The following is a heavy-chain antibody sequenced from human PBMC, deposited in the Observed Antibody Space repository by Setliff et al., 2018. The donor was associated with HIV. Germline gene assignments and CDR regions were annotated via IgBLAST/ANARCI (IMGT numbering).Heavy chain of an antibody. Sequence: SVKVSCKAPGGTFSSYAISWVRQAPGQGLEWMGGIIPILGVANYAQRFQGKVTITADKSTSTAYMELTSLRFDDTAMYYCVRGVQSPPHYSYYYMDVWGEGTMVTVSS. CDR2: IIPILGVA. J-gene: IGHJ6*03. D-gene: IGHD3-3*01. CDR1: GGTFSSYA. CDR3: VRGVQSPPHYSYYYMDV. V-gene: IGHV1-69*10.